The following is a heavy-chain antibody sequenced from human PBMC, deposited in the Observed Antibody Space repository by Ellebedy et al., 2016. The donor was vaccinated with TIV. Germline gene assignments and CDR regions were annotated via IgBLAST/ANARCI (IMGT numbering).Heavy chain of an antibody. Sequence: GESLKISCAASGFTFSSYVMHWVRQAPGKGLEWVALIWYDGSKKYYADSVKGRFTISRDNSKNTLYLQVNSLRVEDTAVYYCAREASSSWFMPPSTFDSWGQGTLVTVSS. D-gene: IGHD6-13*01. J-gene: IGHJ4*02. CDR2: IWYDGSKK. CDR3: AREASSSWFMPPSTFDS. CDR1: GFTFSSYV. V-gene: IGHV3-33*01.